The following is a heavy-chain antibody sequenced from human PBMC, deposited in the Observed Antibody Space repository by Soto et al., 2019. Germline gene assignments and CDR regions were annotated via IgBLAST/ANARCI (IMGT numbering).Heavy chain of an antibody. V-gene: IGHV3-23*01. J-gene: IGHJ4*02. Sequence: EVQLLESGGGLVQPGGSLRLSCAASGFTFSSYAMSWVRQAPGKGLEWVSAISGSGGSTYYADSVKGRFTISRDNSKNTLDLQMNSLRAEDTAVYYCAKFVKEDIVVVVAAPYFDYWGQGTLVTVS. CDR3: AKFVKEDIVVVVAAPYFDY. CDR1: GFTFSSYA. CDR2: ISGSGGST. D-gene: IGHD2-15*01.